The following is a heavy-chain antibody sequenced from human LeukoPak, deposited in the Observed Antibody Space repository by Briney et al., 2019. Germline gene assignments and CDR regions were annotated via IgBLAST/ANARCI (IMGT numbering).Heavy chain of an antibody. D-gene: IGHD3-22*01. Sequence: PSETLSLTCTVSGGSISSSYYYWGWIRQPPLKGLQWIGSIYYSGSTYYNPSLKSRVTISLDTSKNQFSLKLYSVTAADTAVYYCARDFSYYYDSSGYSDAFDIWGQGTMVTVSS. V-gene: IGHV4-39*07. CDR3: ARDFSYYYDSSGYSDAFDI. J-gene: IGHJ3*02. CDR1: GGSISSSYYY. CDR2: IYYSGST.